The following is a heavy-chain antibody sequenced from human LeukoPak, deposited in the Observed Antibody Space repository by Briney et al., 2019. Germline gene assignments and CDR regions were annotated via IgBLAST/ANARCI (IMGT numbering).Heavy chain of an antibody. D-gene: IGHD2-21*01. J-gene: IGHJ6*03. CDR1: GFTFTAYW. Sequence: GGSLRLSCAASGFTFTAYWMAWVRQAPGQRLEWVAHIKQDGSEVYYVDSVEGRFTISRDNAKNSVYLQMTSVGVEDTAVYFCAREAYCGGPSCFAVSYMDVWGEGTTVTVSS. V-gene: IGHV3-7*01. CDR3: AREAYCGGPSCFAVSYMDV. CDR2: IKQDGSEV.